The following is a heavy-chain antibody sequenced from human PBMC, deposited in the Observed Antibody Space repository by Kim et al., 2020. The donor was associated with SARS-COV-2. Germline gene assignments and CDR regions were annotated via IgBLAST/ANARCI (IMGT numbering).Heavy chain of an antibody. CDR3: ARHLYYDSKVAFDI. J-gene: IGHJ3*02. CDR2: IYYSGST. Sequence: SETLSLTCTVSGGSISSSSYYWGWIRQPPGKGLEWIGSIYYSGSTYYNPSPKSRVTISVDTSKNQFSLKLSSVTAADTAVYYCARHLYYDSKVAFDIWGQGTMVTVSS. CDR1: GGSISSSSYY. D-gene: IGHD3-22*01. V-gene: IGHV4-39*01.